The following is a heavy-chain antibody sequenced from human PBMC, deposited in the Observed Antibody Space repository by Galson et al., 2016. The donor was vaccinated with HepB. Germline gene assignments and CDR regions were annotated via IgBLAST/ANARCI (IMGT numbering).Heavy chain of an antibody. V-gene: IGHV3-33*08. CDR1: GFTFSSYG. CDR3: ARPRQQWLDDAFDV. D-gene: IGHD5-12*01. CDR2: IWYDGSNE. Sequence: SLRLSCAAFGFTFSSYGMHWVRQAPGKGLEWVAFIWYDGSNEYSADSVKGRFTISRDNSKNTLYLQMNSLRPEDTAVYNCARPRQQWLDDAFDVWGQGTMVTVSS. J-gene: IGHJ3*01.